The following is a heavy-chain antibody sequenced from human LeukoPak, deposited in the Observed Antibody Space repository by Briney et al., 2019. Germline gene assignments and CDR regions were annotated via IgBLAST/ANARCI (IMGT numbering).Heavy chain of an antibody. Sequence: GGSLRLSCAASGFTFGSYSMNWVRQAPGKGLEWVSSISSSGRFIYYADSLKGRFTISRDNDKESVHLQMVSLRAEDTAVYYCVRETHTMGPSFDYWGQGTLVTVSS. J-gene: IGHJ4*02. V-gene: IGHV3-21*01. CDR2: ISSSGRFI. CDR3: VRETHTMGPSFDY. D-gene: IGHD5-24*01. CDR1: GFTFGSYS.